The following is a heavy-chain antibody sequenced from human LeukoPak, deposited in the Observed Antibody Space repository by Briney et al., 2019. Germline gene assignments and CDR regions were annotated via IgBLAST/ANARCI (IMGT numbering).Heavy chain of an antibody. Sequence: PSETLSLTCAVYGGSFSGYYWSWIRQPAGKGLEWIGRIYTSGSTNYNPSLKSRVTMSVDTSKNQFSLKLSSVTAADTAVYYCARSAGGRITIFGVAEKDAFDIWGQGTMVTVSS. CDR2: IYTSGST. CDR3: ARSAGGRITIFGVAEKDAFDI. J-gene: IGHJ3*02. CDR1: GGSFSGYY. V-gene: IGHV4-59*10. D-gene: IGHD3-3*01.